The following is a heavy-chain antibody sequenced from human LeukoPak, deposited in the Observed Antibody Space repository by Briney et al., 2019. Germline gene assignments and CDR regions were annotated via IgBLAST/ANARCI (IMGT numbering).Heavy chain of an antibody. CDR1: GDSINKYF. Sequence: SETLSLTCTVSGDSINKYFWSWLRQSPGKGLEWIGYISHSGNTNYNPSLKSRVTISLDKSNNQFSLRLSSVTAADTAVYYCARAGPESLNWRYYIDVWGQGTTVTVSS. J-gene: IGHJ6*03. CDR3: ARAGPESLNWRYYIDV. V-gene: IGHV4-59*01. CDR2: ISHSGNT. D-gene: IGHD1-1*01.